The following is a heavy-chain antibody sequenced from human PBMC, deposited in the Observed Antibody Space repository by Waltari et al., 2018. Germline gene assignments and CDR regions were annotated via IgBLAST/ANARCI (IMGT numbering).Heavy chain of an antibody. J-gene: IGHJ6*02. V-gene: IGHV3-48*03. D-gene: IGHD2-2*01. Sequence: EVQLVESGGGLVQPGGSLRLSCAASGFTFSSYEMNWVRQAPGKGLEWVSYISSSGSTIDYADSVKGRFTISRDNAKNSLYLQMNSLRAEDTAVYYCARDRYCSSTSCYVGVYYYYGMDVWGQGTTVTVSS. CDR3: ARDRYCSSTSCYVGVYYYYGMDV. CDR1: GFTFSSYE. CDR2: ISSSGSTI.